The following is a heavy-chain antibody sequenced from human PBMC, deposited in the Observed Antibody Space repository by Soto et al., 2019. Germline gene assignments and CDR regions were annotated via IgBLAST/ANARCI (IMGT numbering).Heavy chain of an antibody. CDR1: GFTFSSYG. Sequence: VGSLRLSCAASGFTFSSYGMHWVRQAPGKGLEWVAVISYDGSNKYYADSVKGRFTISRDNSKNTLYLQMNSLRAEDTAVYYCAKSSGYDFDYYYGMDVWGQGTTVTVSS. CDR2: ISYDGSNK. CDR3: AKSSGYDFDYYYGMDV. V-gene: IGHV3-30*18. D-gene: IGHD5-12*01. J-gene: IGHJ6*02.